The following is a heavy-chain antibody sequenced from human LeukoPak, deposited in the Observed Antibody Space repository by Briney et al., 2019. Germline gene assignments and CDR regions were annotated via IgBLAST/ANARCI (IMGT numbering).Heavy chain of an antibody. CDR1: GFTFSSYG. CDR2: IWYDGINK. CDR3: ARDPRAYYDTSGYTFDS. Sequence: PGSSLRLSCAASGFTFSSYGMHWVRQAPGKGLEWVAFIWYDGINKYYADSVKGRFTISRDNSKNTLYLQMNSLRAEDTAVYYCARDPRAYYDTSGYTFDSWGQGTLVTVSS. J-gene: IGHJ4*02. V-gene: IGHV3-33*01. D-gene: IGHD3-22*01.